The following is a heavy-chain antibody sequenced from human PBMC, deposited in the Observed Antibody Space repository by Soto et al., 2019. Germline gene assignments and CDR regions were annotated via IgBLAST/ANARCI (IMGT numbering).Heavy chain of an antibody. CDR3: ARLEGLATISYYFDF. V-gene: IGHV4-39*01. J-gene: IGHJ4*02. Sequence: SETLCLTCSVAGDYINSDKYCWGWISQPPGKGLEWIGSIYYRGNTYYNPSLQTRVTISLGKSKSQFSLKLNSVTAADSAMYFCARLEGLATISYYFDFWGQGALVTVSS. D-gene: IGHD3-9*01. CDR2: IYYRGNT. CDR1: GDYINSDKYC.